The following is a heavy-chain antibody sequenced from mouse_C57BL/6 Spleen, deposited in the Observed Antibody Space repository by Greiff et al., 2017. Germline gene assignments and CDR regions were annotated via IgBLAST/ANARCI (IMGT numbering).Heavy chain of an antibody. J-gene: IGHJ2*01. CDR3: ARGGTTVVGDY. CDR2: IDPSDSET. CDR1: GYTFTSYW. D-gene: IGHD1-1*01. V-gene: IGHV1-52*01. Sequence: QVQLKQPGAELVRPGSSVKLSCKASGYTFTSYWMHWVKQRPIQGLEWIGNIDPSDSETHYNQKFKDKATLTVDKSSSTAYMQLSSLTSEDSAVYYCARGGTTVVGDYWGQGTTLTVSS.